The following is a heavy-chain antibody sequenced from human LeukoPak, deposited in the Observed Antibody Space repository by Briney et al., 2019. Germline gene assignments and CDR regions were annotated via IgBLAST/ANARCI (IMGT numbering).Heavy chain of an antibody. D-gene: IGHD1-1*01. CDR3: AKDQLEQFDY. J-gene: IGHJ4*02. V-gene: IGHV3-43*01. Sequence: PGGSLRLSCAASGFTFDDYTMHWVRQAPGKGLEWVSLISWDGGSTYYADSVKGRFTISRDNSNNSLYLQMNSLRAEDTAVYYCAKDQLEQFDYWGQGTLVTVSS. CDR1: GFTFDDYT. CDR2: ISWDGGST.